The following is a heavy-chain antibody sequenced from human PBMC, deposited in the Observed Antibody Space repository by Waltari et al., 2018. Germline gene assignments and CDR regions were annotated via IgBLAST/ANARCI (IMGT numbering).Heavy chain of an antibody. Sequence: VQLVESGGGLVQPGGSLRLSGAASGFTLSNYWMSWVRQAPGKGPEWVANIMTDGREEYYVDSVRGRFTISRDNAKNSLYLQMNSLRPEDTAVYYCVRDQWFAFDIWGQGTMVTVSS. J-gene: IGHJ3*02. V-gene: IGHV3-7*01. CDR2: IMTDGREE. D-gene: IGHD3-22*01. CDR1: GFTLSNYW. CDR3: VRDQWFAFDI.